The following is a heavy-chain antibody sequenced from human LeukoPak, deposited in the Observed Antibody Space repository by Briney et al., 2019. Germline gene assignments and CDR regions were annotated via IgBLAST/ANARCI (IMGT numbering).Heavy chain of an antibody. CDR2: IYTSGST. J-gene: IGHJ4*02. CDR3: ARVGSGVHTWGSYSFDQ. CDR1: GGSMSSDY. V-gene: IGHV4-4*07. D-gene: IGHD3-16*01. Sequence: SETLSLTCTVAGGSMSSDYRSWIRQPAGKGLEWIGRIYTSGSTNYNPSLKSRVTISVDKSKNQFSLKLNSVTAADTARYYCARVGSGVHTWGSYSFDQWGQGALVTVSS.